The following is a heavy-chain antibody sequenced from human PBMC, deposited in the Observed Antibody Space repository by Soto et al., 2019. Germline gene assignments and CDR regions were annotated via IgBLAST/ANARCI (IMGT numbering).Heavy chain of an antibody. CDR1: GDSMSTYY. CDR3: AREQSGAADF. J-gene: IGHJ3*01. CDR2: ISATGTT. Sequence: SETLSLTCTVSGDSMSTYYWNWIRQSAEKGLEWIGRISATGTTTYIPSLKSRITLSVDTSKNEFSPNLKFVTAADTAVYFCAREQSGAADFWGQGTMVTVSS. V-gene: IGHV4-4*07. D-gene: IGHD7-27*01.